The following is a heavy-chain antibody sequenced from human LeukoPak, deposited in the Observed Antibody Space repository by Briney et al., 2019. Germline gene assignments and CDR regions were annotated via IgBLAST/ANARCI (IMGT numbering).Heavy chain of an antibody. D-gene: IGHD6-13*01. J-gene: IGHJ4*02. CDR1: GDSVSSNSAA. Sequence: SQTLSLTCAISGDSVSSNSAAWNWIRQSPSRGLEWLGRTYYRSKWYNDYAVSVKSRITINPDTSKNQFSLQLNSVTPEDTAVYYCARVLSFPYSSGWYMYFDYWGQGTLVTVSS. CDR3: ARVLSFPYSSGWYMYFDY. CDR2: TYYRSKWYN. V-gene: IGHV6-1*01.